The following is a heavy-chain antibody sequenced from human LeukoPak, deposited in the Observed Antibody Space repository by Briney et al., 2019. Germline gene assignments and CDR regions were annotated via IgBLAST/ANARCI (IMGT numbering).Heavy chain of an antibody. CDR1: GGSISSYY. V-gene: IGHV4-4*07. D-gene: IGHD6-13*01. CDR2: IYTSGST. CDR3: ARYMAYSSSWSYYYYMDV. J-gene: IGHJ6*03. Sequence: SETLSLTCTVSGGSISSYYWSWIRQPAGKGLEWIGRIYTSGSTNYNPSLKSRVTISVDKSKNQSSLKLNSVTAADTAVYYCARYMAYSSSWSYYYYMDVWGKGTTVTVSS.